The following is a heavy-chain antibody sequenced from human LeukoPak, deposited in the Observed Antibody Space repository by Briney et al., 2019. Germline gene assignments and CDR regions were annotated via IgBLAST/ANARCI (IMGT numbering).Heavy chain of an antibody. Sequence: PSETLSLTCTVSGGSISSGSYYWSWIRQPAGKVLGWIGRIYTSGSTNYNPSLKSRVTISVDTSKNQFSLKLSSVTAADTAVYYCARTLRYSDWSMDVWGKGTTVTVSS. CDR3: ARTLRYSDWSMDV. D-gene: IGHD3-9*01. CDR1: GGSISSGSYY. J-gene: IGHJ6*03. CDR2: IYTSGST. V-gene: IGHV4-61*02.